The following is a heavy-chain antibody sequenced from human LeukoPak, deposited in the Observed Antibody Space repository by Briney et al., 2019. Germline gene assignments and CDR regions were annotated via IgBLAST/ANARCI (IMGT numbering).Heavy chain of an antibody. V-gene: IGHV3-15*01. CDR1: GFTFSNAW. J-gene: IGHJ4*02. CDR3: TTELGTGTTRVDY. CDR2: IISKVDGGTA. D-gene: IGHD1-1*01. Sequence: GGSLRLSCAASGFTFSNAWMSWVRQAPGKGLEWVGRIISKVDGGTADYAAPVKGRFTISRDDSKTTLYLQMNSLRTEDTAVYYCTTELGTGTTRVDYWGQGTLVTVSS.